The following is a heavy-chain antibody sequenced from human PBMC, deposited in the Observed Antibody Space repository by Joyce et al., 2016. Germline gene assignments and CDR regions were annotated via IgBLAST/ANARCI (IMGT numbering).Heavy chain of an antibody. CDR3: AKEGVAVQDF. CDR1: GFTFSSYG. CDR2: IDGGGDTT. D-gene: IGHD1-1*01. Sequence: EELLLESGGGLAQPGGSLRLSCAASGFTFSSYGMSWVRQAPGKGLEWVSAIDGGGDTTNYACSVKGRFTISRDNSKNTLYLQMNSLRAEDTAVYYCAKEGVAVQDFWGQGTLVTVSS. J-gene: IGHJ4*02. V-gene: IGHV3-23*01.